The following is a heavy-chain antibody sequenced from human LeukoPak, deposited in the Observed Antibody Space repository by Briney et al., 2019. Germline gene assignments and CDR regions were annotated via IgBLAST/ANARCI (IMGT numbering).Heavy chain of an antibody. Sequence: GESLKISCKGSGYSFTNYWIGWVRQMPGKGLECMGIIYPGDSDTRYSPSFQGQVTISADKSISTAYLQWSSLKASDTAMYYCARLGDFWSGYRYYFDYWGQGTLVTVSS. V-gene: IGHV5-51*01. J-gene: IGHJ4*02. CDR2: IYPGDSDT. CDR1: GYSFTNYW. D-gene: IGHD3-3*01. CDR3: ARLGDFWSGYRYYFDY.